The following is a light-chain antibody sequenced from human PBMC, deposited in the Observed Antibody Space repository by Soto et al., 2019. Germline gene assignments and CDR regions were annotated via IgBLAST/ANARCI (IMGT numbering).Light chain of an antibody. CDR3: CSYAGSYTWV. Sequence: QSALTQPASVSGSPGQSITISCTGTSSDVGSRNLVSWYQQHPGKAPKLIIYEVTKWPSGVSNRFSGSKSGNTASLTIFGRQAEDEADYYCCSYAGSYTWVFGGGTKLTVL. V-gene: IGLV2-23*02. CDR1: SSDVGSRNL. J-gene: IGLJ3*02. CDR2: EVT.